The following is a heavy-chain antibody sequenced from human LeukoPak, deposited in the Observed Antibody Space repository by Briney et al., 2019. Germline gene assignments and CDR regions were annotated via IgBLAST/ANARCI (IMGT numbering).Heavy chain of an antibody. CDR2: INPSGGGT. J-gene: IGHJ4*02. Sequence: GASVKVSCKASGYTFTSYYIHWVRQAPGQGLEWMGVINPSGGGTSYAQKFQGRVTMTRDTSTSTVYMELSSLRSEDTAVYYCARDSADYGDYDYWGQGTLVTVSS. D-gene: IGHD4-17*01. CDR3: ARDSADYGDYDY. CDR1: GYTFTSYY. V-gene: IGHV1-46*01.